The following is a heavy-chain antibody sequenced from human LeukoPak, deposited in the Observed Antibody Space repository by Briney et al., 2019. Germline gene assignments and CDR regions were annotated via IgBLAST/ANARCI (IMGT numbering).Heavy chain of an antibody. CDR1: GFTFSSYW. CDR3: AKDEPLVPFDY. D-gene: IGHD6-6*01. CDR2: IQYDGSNK. V-gene: IGHV3-30*02. Sequence: PGGSLRLSCAASGFTFSSYWMHWVRQAPGKGLEWVAFIQYDGSNKYYADSVKGRFTISRDNSKNTLYLQMNSLRAEDTAVYYCAKDEPLVPFDYWGQGTLVSVSS. J-gene: IGHJ4*02.